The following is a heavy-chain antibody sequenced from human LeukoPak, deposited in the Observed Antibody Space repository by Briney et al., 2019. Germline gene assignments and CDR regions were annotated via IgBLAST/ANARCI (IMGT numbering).Heavy chain of an antibody. J-gene: IGHJ5*02. CDR1: GVTHRRNW. D-gene: IGHD6-19*01. CDR2: IQQDGSEK. CDR3: AREDGWYGKTWFDP. V-gene: IGHV3-7*04. Sequence: GGSLRLSGAASGVTHRRNWLTWLRHGPGKGLAWVANIQQDGSEKYYVDSVKGRFPITRHNAKNAPYLQMISLRAEDTAVYYCAREDGWYGKTWFDPWGQGNRVTVSA.